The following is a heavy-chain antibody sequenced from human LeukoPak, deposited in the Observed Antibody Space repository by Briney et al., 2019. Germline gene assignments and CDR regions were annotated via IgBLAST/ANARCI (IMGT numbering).Heavy chain of an antibody. D-gene: IGHD1-1*01. CDR1: GYTLTELS. V-gene: IGHV1-24*01. CDR2: FDPEDGET. J-gene: IGHJ4*02. CDR3: ATARTTGTYDY. Sequence: ASVKVSCKISGYTLTELSMHWVRQAPGKGLEWMGGFDPEDGETIYAQKFQGRVTMTEGTSTDTAYMEVSSLRSEDTAVYYCATARTTGTYDYWGQGTLVTVSS.